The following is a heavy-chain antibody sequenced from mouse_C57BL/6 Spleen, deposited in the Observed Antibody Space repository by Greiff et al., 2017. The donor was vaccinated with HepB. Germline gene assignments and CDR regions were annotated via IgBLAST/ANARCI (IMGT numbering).Heavy chain of an antibody. CDR1: GYTFTSYW. J-gene: IGHJ2*01. CDR3: ARGRDVWYFDY. V-gene: IGHV1-64*01. Sequence: QVQLKQPGAELVKPGASVKLSCKASGYTFTSYWMHWVKQRPGQGLEWIGMIHPNSGSTNYNEKFKSKATLTVDKSSSTAYMQLSSLTSEDSAVYFCARGRDVWYFDYWGQGTTLTVSS. D-gene: IGHD1-1*02. CDR2: IHPNSGST.